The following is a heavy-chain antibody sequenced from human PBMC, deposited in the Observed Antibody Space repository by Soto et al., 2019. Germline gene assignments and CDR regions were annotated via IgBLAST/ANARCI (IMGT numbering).Heavy chain of an antibody. CDR2: MNPNSGNT. J-gene: IGHJ6*03. CDR1: GYTFTSYD. CDR3: AGESGVAAAGTYYYYYYMDV. Sequence: ASVKVSCKASGYTFTSYDINWVRQATGQGLEWMGWMNPNSGNTGYAQKFQGRVTMTRNTSISTAYMELSSLRSEDTAVYYCAGESGVAAAGTYYYYYYMDVWGKGTTVTVSS. D-gene: IGHD6-13*01. V-gene: IGHV1-8*01.